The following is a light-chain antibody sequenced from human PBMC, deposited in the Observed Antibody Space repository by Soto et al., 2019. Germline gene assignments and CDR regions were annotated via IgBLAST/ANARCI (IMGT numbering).Light chain of an antibody. CDR3: SSYTSSSTYNYV. CDR2: EVS. J-gene: IGLJ1*01. Sequence: HSALTQPASVSGSPGQSITISCTGTSSDVGGYNYVSWYQQHPGKAPKLMIYEVSNRPSGVSNRFSGSKSGNTASLTISGLQAEDEADYYCSSYTSSSTYNYVFGTGTKVTVL. CDR1: SSDVGGYNY. V-gene: IGLV2-14*01.